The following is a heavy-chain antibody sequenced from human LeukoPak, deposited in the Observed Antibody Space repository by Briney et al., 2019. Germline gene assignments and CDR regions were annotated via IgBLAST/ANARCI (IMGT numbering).Heavy chain of an antibody. D-gene: IGHD6-13*01. V-gene: IGHV4-4*07. CDR3: ATEEDSWYGYYYYYMDV. CDR1: GGSISSYY. Sequence: SETLSLTCTVSGGSISSYYWSWIRQPAGKGLEWIGRIYTSGSTNYNPSLKSRVTMSVDTSKNQFSLKLSSVTAADTAVYYCATEEDSWYGYYYYYMDVWGKGTTVTVSS. J-gene: IGHJ6*03. CDR2: IYTSGST.